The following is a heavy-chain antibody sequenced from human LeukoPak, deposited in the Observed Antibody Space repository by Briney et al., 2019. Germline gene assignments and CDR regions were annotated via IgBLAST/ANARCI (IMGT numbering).Heavy chain of an antibody. CDR3: ARVEAGVVAATHFDY. CDR2: IYTSGST. J-gene: IGHJ4*02. D-gene: IGHD2-15*01. CDR1: GGSISSGSYY. V-gene: IGHV4-61*02. Sequence: SQTLSLTCTVSGGSISSGSYYWGWIRQPAGKGLEWIGRIYTSGSTNYNPSLKSRVTISVDTSKNQFSLKLSSVTAADTAVYYCARVEAGVVAATHFDYWGQGTLVTVSS.